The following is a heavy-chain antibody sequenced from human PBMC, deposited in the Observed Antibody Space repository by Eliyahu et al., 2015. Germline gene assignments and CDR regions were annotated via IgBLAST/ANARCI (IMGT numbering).Heavy chain of an antibody. CDR3: ASSTGYLHYGMDV. J-gene: IGHJ6*02. Sequence: EVQLVESGGGLVKPGGSLRLSCAASEFTFSAXTMNWVRQAPGRGLEWVSSISSSSGYIYYADSVKGRFTISRDNAKNSLYLQMNSLRAEDTAVYYCASSTGYLHYGMDVWGQGTTVTVSS. CDR2: ISSSSGYI. CDR1: EFTFSAXT. V-gene: IGHV3-21*01. D-gene: IGHD3-9*01.